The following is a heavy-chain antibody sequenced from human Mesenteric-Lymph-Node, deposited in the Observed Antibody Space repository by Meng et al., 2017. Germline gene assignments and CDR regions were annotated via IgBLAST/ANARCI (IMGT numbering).Heavy chain of an antibody. D-gene: IGHD3-22*01. CDR1: GGSISSYY. J-gene: IGHJ4*02. Sequence: SETLSLTCTVSGGSISSYYWSWIRQPAGKGLEWIGRIYTSGSTNYNPSLKSRVTMSVDMSKNQFSLKLSSVTAADTAVYYCARFGGSMIVVVTGYFDHWGQGTLVTVSS. CDR3: ARFGGSMIVVVTGYFDH. CDR2: IYTSGST. V-gene: IGHV4-4*07.